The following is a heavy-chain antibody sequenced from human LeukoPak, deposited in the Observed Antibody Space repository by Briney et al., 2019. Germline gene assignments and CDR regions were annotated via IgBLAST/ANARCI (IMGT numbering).Heavy chain of an antibody. CDR1: GFIVSSDY. CDR3: ARGVRSYGSVCWYFDL. J-gene: IGHJ2*01. CDR2: TYSGIDT. D-gene: IGHD3-10*01. Sequence: GGSLRLSCAASGFIVSSDYLTWVRMAPGKGLYCVSVTYSGIDTYYADSVKGRFTLSRDNTKNTLYLQMNSLSAEDTAVYYCARGVRSYGSVCWYFDLWGRGTQGTVSS. V-gene: IGHV3-66*01.